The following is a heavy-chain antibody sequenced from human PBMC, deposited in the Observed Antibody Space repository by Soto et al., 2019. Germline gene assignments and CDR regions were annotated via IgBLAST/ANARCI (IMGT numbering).Heavy chain of an antibody. J-gene: IGHJ6*02. CDR2: ITGSGAIT. CDR3: ARDVWETTSMYYGLDV. D-gene: IGHD1-26*01. CDR1: GFTFSSYA. V-gene: IGHV3-23*01. Sequence: PGGSLRLSCAASGFTFSSYAMSWVRLAPGKGLEWVSGITGSGAITYYTDSVKGRFTISRDNSKNTLYLQMHSLRAEDTAVYYCARDVWETTSMYYGLDVWGLGTTVTVYS.